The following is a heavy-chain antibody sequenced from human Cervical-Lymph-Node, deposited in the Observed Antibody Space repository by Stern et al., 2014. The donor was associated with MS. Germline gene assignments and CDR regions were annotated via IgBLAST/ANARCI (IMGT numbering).Heavy chain of an antibody. J-gene: IGHJ5*02. CDR3: ARGVVSNRAAATLHNLFDP. CDR2: IISILGLA. V-gene: IGHV1-69*04. Sequence: VQLVQSGAEVKKPGSSMNVSCKSSGGTFSSSYAITWMRQAPGQGLLWLGRIISILGLANYAQKFQGRVIITADKSTSTTYMELSSLRSEDTAVYYCARGVVSNRAAATLHNLFDPWGQGTLVTVSS. D-gene: IGHD2-15*01. CDR1: GGTFSSSYA.